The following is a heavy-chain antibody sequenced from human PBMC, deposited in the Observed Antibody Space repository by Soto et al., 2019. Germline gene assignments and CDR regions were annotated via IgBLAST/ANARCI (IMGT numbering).Heavy chain of an antibody. J-gene: IGHJ6*02. CDR1: GGTFSSYA. V-gene: IGHV1-69*01. D-gene: IGHD1-7*01. CDR3: ARRDGITGTTYDYYYYGMDV. CDR2: IIPIFGTA. Sequence: QVQLVQSGAEVKKPGSSVMVSCKASGGTFSSYAISWVRQAPGQGLEWMGGIIPIFGTANYAQKFQGRVTITADESTSTAYMELSSLRSEDTAVYYCARRDGITGTTYDYYYYGMDVWGQGTTVTVSS.